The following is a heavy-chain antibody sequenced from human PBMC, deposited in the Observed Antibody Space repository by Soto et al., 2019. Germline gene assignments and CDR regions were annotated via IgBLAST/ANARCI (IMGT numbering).Heavy chain of an antibody. CDR1: GGSISSYY. J-gene: IGHJ6*02. CDR2: IYYSGST. V-gene: IGHV4-59*01. D-gene: IGHD3-10*01. Sequence: SETLSLTCTVSGGSISSYYWSWIPPPPGKGLEWIGYIYYSGSTNYNPSLKSRVTISVDTSKNQFSLKLSSVTAADTAVYYCARDWGQRLLWFWESRDYYGMDVWGQGTTVTVSS. CDR3: ARDWGQRLLWFWESRDYYGMDV.